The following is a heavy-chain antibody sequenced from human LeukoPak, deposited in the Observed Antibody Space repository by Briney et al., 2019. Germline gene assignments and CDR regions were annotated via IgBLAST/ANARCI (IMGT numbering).Heavy chain of an antibody. CDR3: AKHYDSSGKRGYDY. Sequence: GGSLRLSCAASGFTFSRHWMTWVRQAPGQGLEWVANIEKYGSETYYVDSVKGRFTISRDNAKNSLYLQMNSLRAEDTAVYYCAKHYDSSGKRGYDYWGQGTQVTVSS. J-gene: IGHJ4*02. CDR1: GFTFSRHW. D-gene: IGHD3-22*01. V-gene: IGHV3-7*03. CDR2: IEKYGSET.